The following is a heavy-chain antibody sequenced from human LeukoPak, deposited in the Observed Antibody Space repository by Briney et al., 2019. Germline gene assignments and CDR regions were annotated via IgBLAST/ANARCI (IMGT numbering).Heavy chain of an antibody. D-gene: IGHD6-25*01. V-gene: IGHV4-39*01. CDR2: IYYSGST. J-gene: IGHJ5*01. Sequence: PSETLSLTCTVSGGSISSSGYYWGWIRQPPGKGLEWIGSIYYSGSTYYNPSLKSRVTISVDTSKNQFSLNLSSVTAADTAVYYCARLVNPSIGWFGYWAQGTLVTVSS. CDR1: GGSISSSGYY. CDR3: ARLVNPSIGWFGY.